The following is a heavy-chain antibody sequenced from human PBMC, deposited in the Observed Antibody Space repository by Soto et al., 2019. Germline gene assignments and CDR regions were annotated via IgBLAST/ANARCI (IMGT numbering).Heavy chain of an antibody. CDR3: ARGRTVRNYADDSSDYFYFFDY. J-gene: IGHJ4*02. V-gene: IGHV4-59*01. Sequence: XETLSLTCTVAGYSISTFYWGWMRQSPGKELDWIGYVYYTGSTNYNPSLKSRVTISVDRSKNQFSLKLTSANAADTAVYYCARGRTVRNYADDSSDYFYFFDYWGQGTQVTVSS. CDR1: GYSISTFY. CDR2: VYYTGST. D-gene: IGHD3-22*01.